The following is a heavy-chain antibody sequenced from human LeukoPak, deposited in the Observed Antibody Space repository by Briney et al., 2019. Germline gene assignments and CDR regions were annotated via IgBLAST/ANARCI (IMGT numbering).Heavy chain of an antibody. CDR2: IAYDGSSK. J-gene: IGHJ4*02. CDR1: GFTFSSYG. CDR3: AKDQGPMNYDSSGYPDY. Sequence: GGSLRLSCAASGFTFSSYGMHWVRQAPGKGLEWVAVIAYDGSSKYYADSVKGRFTISRDNSKNTLYLQMNSLRAEDTAVYYCAKDQGPMNYDSSGYPDYWGQGTLVTVSS. V-gene: IGHV3-30*18. D-gene: IGHD3-22*01.